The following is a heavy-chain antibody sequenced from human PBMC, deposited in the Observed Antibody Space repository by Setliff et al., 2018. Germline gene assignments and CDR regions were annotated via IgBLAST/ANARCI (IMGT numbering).Heavy chain of an antibody. J-gene: IGHJ4*02. D-gene: IGHD3-3*01. CDR3: ARRATYYNFWSGYTRDYFDY. V-gene: IGHV4-34*01. CDR2: INHSGST. CDR1: GGSFSGYY. Sequence: LSLTCAVYGGSFSGYYWSWIRQPPGKGLEWIGEINHSGSTNYNPSLKSRVTISVDTSKNQFSLKLSSVTAADTAAYYCARRATYYNFWSGYTRDYFDYWGQGTLVTVSS.